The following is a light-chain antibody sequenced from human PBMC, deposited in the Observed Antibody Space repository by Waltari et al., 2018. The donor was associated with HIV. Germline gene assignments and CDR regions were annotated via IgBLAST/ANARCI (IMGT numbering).Light chain of an antibody. CDR3: QVWETIGDHRV. CDR2: DDS. Sequence: SYVMTQSPPVSVAPGPPARITCGGYNIGSRTVHWYQQKPGQAPVLVVYDDSVRPSGIPERFSGSNSGNTATLTISRVEAGDEAGYYCQVWETIGDHRVFGGGTTLTVL. J-gene: IGLJ3*02. CDR1: NIGSRT. V-gene: IGLV3-21*02.